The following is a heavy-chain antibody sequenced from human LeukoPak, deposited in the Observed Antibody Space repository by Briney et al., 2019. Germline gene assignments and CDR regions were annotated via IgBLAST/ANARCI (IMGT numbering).Heavy chain of an antibody. J-gene: IGHJ3*02. CDR2: INPNSGGT. CDR1: GYTFTGYY. D-gene: IGHD3-22*01. CDR3: ARVLGIVEDAFDI. Sequence: ASVKASCKASGYTFTGYYMHWVRQAPGQGLEWMGWINPNSGGTNYAQKFQGRVTMTRDTSISTAYMELSRLRSDDTAVYYCARVLGIVEDAFDIWGQGTMVTVSS. V-gene: IGHV1-2*02.